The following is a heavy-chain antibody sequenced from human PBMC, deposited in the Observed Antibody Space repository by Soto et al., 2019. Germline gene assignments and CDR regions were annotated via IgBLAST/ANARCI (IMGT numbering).Heavy chain of an antibody. J-gene: IGHJ4*02. CDR1: GFTFSNSA. CDR2: IVVGSGTT. V-gene: IGHV1-58*01. CDR3: ARGDGDRFDGNGYLARH. D-gene: IGHD5-18*01. Sequence: ASVKVSCKASGFTFSNSAVEWVRQAHGQRLEWIGWIVVGSGTTYYAQNFQERVTLSRDMSTSTAYMELSSLRAEDTAVYYCARGDGDRFDGNGYLARHWGQGTLVTVSS.